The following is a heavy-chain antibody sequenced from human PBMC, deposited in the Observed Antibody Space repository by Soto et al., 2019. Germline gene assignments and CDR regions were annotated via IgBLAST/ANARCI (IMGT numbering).Heavy chain of an antibody. Sequence: GGALRLSCSASGFIFSTYGMHWVRQAPGKGLEWLSVISYDGNNKYYADSVKGRFTISRDNSKNTLWLQMDSLRTEDTAVYYCAKDLLLTTITTVGDWGQGTLVTAS. V-gene: IGHV3-30*18. CDR1: GFIFSTYG. CDR2: ISYDGNNK. CDR3: AKDLLLTTITTVGD. J-gene: IGHJ4*02. D-gene: IGHD4-17*01.